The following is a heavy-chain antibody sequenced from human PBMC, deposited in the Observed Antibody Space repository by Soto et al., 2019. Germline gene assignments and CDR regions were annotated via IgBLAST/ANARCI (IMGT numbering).Heavy chain of an antibody. D-gene: IGHD4-17*01. V-gene: IGHV4-59*12. J-gene: IGHJ4*02. CDR1: GASISNYH. CDR3: AADVGGYIYGLARH. CDR2: IFQSGST. Sequence: SETLSLTCSVSGASISNYHWSWIRQSPRKGLEWIGYIFQSGSTNYNPSLRSRVTVSVDMSTSTAYMELSSLRPEDTAVYYCAADVGGYIYGLARHWGPGTLVTVSS.